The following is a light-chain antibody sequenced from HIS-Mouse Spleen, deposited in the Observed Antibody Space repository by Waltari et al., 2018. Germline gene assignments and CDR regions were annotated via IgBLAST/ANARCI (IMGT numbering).Light chain of an antibody. CDR3: QQRSNWLT. V-gene: IGKV3-11*01. Sequence: EIVLTQSPATLSLSPGERATLPCRASQSVSSYFAWYQQKPGQAPRLLIYDASNTATGIPARFSGSGSGTDFTLTISSLEPEDFAVYYCQQRSNWLTFGGGTKVEIK. CDR1: QSVSSY. J-gene: IGKJ4*01. CDR2: DAS.